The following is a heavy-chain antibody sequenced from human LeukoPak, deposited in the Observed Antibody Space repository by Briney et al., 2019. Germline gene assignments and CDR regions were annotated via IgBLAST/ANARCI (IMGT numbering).Heavy chain of an antibody. V-gene: IGHV4-34*01. Sequence: PSETLSLTCAVSGGSFNGHYWSWIRQSPGKGLEWIGEITERGSTNYNPSLKSRVTISRDTSKNHFSLKVSSVTAADTAVYYCARGPITEDGTFHSPNAWGQGTLVTVSS. CDR1: GGSFNGHY. D-gene: IGHD1-1*01. CDR3: ARGPITEDGTFHSPNA. CDR2: ITERGST. J-gene: IGHJ5*02.